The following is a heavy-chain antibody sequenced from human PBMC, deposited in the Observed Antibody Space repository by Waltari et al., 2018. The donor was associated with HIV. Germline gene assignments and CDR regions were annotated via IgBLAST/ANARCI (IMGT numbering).Heavy chain of an antibody. D-gene: IGHD3-22*01. CDR1: GGSITSSNW. CDR3: AGSRSSGSSVYYGMDV. CDR2: IYHSGST. V-gene: IGHV4-4*02. Sequence: QVQLQESGPGLVKPSGTLSLTCAVSGGSITSSNWWSWVRKPPGKGLEWIGVIYHSGSTNHNPSLKSRFTISLDKSKNQFSLKLSSVTAADTALYYCAGSRSSGSSVYYGMDVWGQGTTVTVSS. J-gene: IGHJ6*02.